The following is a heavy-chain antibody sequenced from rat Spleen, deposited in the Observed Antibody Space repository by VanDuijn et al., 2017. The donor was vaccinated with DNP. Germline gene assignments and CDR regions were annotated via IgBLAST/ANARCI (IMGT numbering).Heavy chain of an antibody. D-gene: IGHD1-3*01. CDR1: GFTFNNYW. CDR3: ARHGRVTTVATYWYFDF. Sequence: EVQLVESGGDLVQPGRSLKLSCVASGFTFNNYWMTWIRQVPGKGLEWVASITPSGGNTYFPDSVKGRFTISRNNAKSTLYLQMDSLRSEDTATYFCARHGRVTTVATYWYFDFWGPGTMVTVSS. J-gene: IGHJ1*01. V-gene: IGHV5-31*01. CDR2: ITPSGGNT.